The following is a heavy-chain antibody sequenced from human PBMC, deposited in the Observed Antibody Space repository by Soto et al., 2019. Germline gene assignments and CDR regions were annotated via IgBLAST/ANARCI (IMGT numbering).Heavy chain of an antibody. CDR3: AKGPDYDFWSGYSSDY. Sequence: GGSLRLSCAASGFTFSSYGMHWVRQAPGKGLEWVAVISYDGSNKYYADSVKGRFTISRDNSKNTLYLQMNSLRAEDTAVYYCAKGPDYDFWSGYSSDYWGQGTLVTVSS. V-gene: IGHV3-30*18. J-gene: IGHJ4*02. CDR2: ISYDGSNK. D-gene: IGHD3-3*01. CDR1: GFTFSSYG.